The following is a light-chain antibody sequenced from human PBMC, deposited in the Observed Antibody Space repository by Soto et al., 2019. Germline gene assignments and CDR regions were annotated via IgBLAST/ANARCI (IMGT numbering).Light chain of an antibody. CDR3: AAWDDSLSGLYV. Sequence: QSVLTQPPSASGTPGQRVTISCSGSSSNIESNYVYWYQQLPGTAPKLLIYSNNQRPSGVPDRFSGSKSGTSASLAISGLRSEDEADYYCAAWDDSLSGLYVFGTGTKVTVL. CDR1: SSNIESNY. CDR2: SNN. J-gene: IGLJ1*01. V-gene: IGLV1-47*02.